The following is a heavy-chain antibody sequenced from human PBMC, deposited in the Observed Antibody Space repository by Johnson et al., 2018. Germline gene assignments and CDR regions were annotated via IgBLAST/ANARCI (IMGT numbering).Heavy chain of an antibody. CDR2: ISGSGRGA. D-gene: IGHD2-15*01. Sequence: VQLVESGGDLVQRGGSLRLSCAASGFTFSSRDMSWVRQGPGKGLEWVSTISGSGRGAYYADSVKGRFTISRVNSQNMLFLQMNSLRDDDTGVYYCIYCSGTKCSYTFDIWGQGTVVTVSS. V-gene: IGHV3-23*04. CDR1: GFTFSSRD. J-gene: IGHJ3*02. CDR3: IYCSGTKCSYTFDI.